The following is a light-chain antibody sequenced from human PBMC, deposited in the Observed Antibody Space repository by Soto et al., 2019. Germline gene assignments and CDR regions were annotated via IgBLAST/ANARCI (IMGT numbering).Light chain of an antibody. CDR2: DVS. CDR3: TSYTSSSTPYV. CDR1: SSDVGGYTY. Sequence: SAANQPATVSGAHVQSSSISCAGTSSDVGGYTYVSWYQQHPGKAPKLMIYDVSNRPSGVSNRFSGSKSGNTASLTISGLQAEDEADYYCTSYTSSSTPYVFGGGTKVTVL. V-gene: IGLV2-14*01. J-gene: IGLJ1*01.